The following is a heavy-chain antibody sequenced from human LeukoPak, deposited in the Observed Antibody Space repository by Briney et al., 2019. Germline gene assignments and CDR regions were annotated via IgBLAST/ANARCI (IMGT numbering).Heavy chain of an antibody. CDR3: ASRAHNSVYFDY. D-gene: IGHD5-24*01. V-gene: IGHV4-39*01. Sequence: SETLSLTCTVSGGSISSGSYYWGWIRQPPGKGLEWIGSIYYSGSSYYNPSLKSRVTISVDTSKNQFSLKLSSVTAADTAVYYCASRAHNSVYFDYWGQGTLVTVSS. J-gene: IGHJ4*02. CDR1: GGSISSGSYY. CDR2: IYYSGSS.